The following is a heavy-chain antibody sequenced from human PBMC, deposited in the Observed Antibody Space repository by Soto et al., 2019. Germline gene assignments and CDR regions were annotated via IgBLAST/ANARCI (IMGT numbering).Heavy chain of an antibody. CDR1: GGSIVTYY. CDR3: ARDSTDHWFDP. CDR2: IYYSGTT. V-gene: IGHV4-59*01. Sequence: SETLSLTCTFSGGSIVTYYWSWIRQSPGKGLEWIANIYYSGTTNYNPSLKSQVTISMDTSKNQFSLTLSSVTAADTAVYYCARDSTDHWFDPWGQGTLVTVSS. J-gene: IGHJ5*02.